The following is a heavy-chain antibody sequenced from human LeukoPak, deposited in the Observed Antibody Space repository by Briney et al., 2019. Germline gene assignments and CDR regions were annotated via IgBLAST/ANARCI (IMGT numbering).Heavy chain of an antibody. V-gene: IGHV3-23*01. Sequence: PGGSMRLSCSASGFLFSNYAMSWVRQAPGKGLEWISALSGSGRTTYYADSVKGRFTISRDNSGNTLYLQMNSLTVEDTALYYCAKNRGIGSADWFDPWGQGTLVTVSS. J-gene: IGHJ5*02. CDR3: AKNRGIGSADWFDP. D-gene: IGHD2-2*01. CDR1: GFLFSNYA. CDR2: LSGSGRTT.